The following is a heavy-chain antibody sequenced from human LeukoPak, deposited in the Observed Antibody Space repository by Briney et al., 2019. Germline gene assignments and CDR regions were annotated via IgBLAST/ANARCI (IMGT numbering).Heavy chain of an antibody. CDR1: GFTFSSYS. Sequence: GGSLRLSCAASGFTFSSYSMNWVRQAPGKGLEWVSSISSSSSYIYYADSVKGRFTISRDNAKNSLYLQMNSLRAEDTAVYYCARGRIAVYYFDYWGQGTLVTVSS. CDR2: ISSSSSYI. D-gene: IGHD6-19*01. J-gene: IGHJ4*02. CDR3: ARGRIAVYYFDY. V-gene: IGHV3-21*01.